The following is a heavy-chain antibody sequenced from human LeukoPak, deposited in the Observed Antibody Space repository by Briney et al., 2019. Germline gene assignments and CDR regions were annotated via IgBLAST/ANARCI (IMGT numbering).Heavy chain of an antibody. CDR2: ISGSGGST. J-gene: IGHJ4*02. CDR1: GFTFSSYA. Sequence: PGGSLRFSCAASGFTFSSYAMSWVRQAPGKGLEWVSAISGSGGSTYYADSVKGRFTISRDNSKNTLYLQMNSLRAEDTAVYYCAKPQAGYDSSGYYPYYFDYWGQGTLVTVSS. V-gene: IGHV3-23*01. CDR3: AKPQAGYDSSGYYPYYFDY. D-gene: IGHD3-22*01.